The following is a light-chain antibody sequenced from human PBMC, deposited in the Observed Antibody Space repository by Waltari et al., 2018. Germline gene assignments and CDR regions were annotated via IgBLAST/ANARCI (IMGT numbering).Light chain of an antibody. J-gene: IGKJ1*01. Sequence: DIQMTQSPSTLSASVGDRVTITCRASQSITNWLAWYQQKPGKAPKLLIYKASNLESGVPSRFSGRGSGTEFTLTISSLQPDDFATYYCQQYDNYWTFGQGTKVEIK. CDR3: QQYDNYWT. CDR1: QSITNW. V-gene: IGKV1-5*03. CDR2: KAS.